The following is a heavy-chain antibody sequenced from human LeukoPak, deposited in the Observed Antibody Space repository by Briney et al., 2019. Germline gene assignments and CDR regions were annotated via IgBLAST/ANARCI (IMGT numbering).Heavy chain of an antibody. CDR2: INWNGGST. CDR3: ARLNSSSGWPYFDY. Sequence: SGGSLRLSCAASGFTFDDYGMSWVRQAPGKWLEWVSGINWNGGSTGYADSVKGRFTISRDNAKNSLYLQMNSLRAEDTALYYCARLNSSSGWPYFDYWGQGTLVTVSS. V-gene: IGHV3-20*04. CDR1: GFTFDDYG. J-gene: IGHJ4*02. D-gene: IGHD6-19*01.